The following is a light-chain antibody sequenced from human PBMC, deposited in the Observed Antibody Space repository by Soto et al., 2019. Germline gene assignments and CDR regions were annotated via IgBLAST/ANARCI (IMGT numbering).Light chain of an antibody. CDR3: HQYDGSPYT. Sequence: EIVLTQSPGTLSLSPGERATLSCRASQSVSSSYLAWYQQKRGQAPRLLFYDASTRATGIPDRFSGSGSGTYLALTVSRLEPEDFAVYFCHQYDGSPYTFGQGTKLAI. J-gene: IGKJ2*01. V-gene: IGKV3-20*01. CDR1: QSVSSSY. CDR2: DAS.